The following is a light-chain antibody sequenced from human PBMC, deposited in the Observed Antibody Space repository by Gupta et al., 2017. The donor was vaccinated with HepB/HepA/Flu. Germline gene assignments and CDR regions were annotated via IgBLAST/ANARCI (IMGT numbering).Light chain of an antibody. J-gene: IGKJ3*01. CDR1: HDIRKS. CDR2: DAS. Sequence: DVQMSQSPSSLSASIGDSVTITCQATHDIRKSLNWYRQQPGKPPKLLIYDASSWAPGVPPKFSGCGSGTDFSLTINGRQPEDFATYFCQQDSYLPLLTFGPGTTVDMK. CDR3: QQDSYLPLLT. V-gene: IGKV1-33*01.